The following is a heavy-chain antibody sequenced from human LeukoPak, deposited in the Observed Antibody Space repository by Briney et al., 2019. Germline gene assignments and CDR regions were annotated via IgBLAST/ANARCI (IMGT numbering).Heavy chain of an antibody. CDR1: GGSISSSSYY. V-gene: IGHV4-39*01. J-gene: IGHJ5*02. D-gene: IGHD4-11*01. CDR2: IYYSGST. CDR3: ARHAIGADYSNWFDP. Sequence: SETLSLTCTVSGGSISSSSYYWGWIRQPPGKGLEWIGSIYYSGSTYYNPSLKSRVTISVDTSKNQFSLKLSSVTAADTAVYHCARHAIGADYSNWFDPWGQGTLVTVSS.